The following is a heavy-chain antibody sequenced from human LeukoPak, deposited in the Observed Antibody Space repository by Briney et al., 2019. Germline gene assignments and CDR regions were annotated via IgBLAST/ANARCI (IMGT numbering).Heavy chain of an antibody. CDR2: ISGSGGST. CDR1: GFPFSTYD. V-gene: IGHV3-23*01. D-gene: IGHD2-2*01. CDR3: ANFRPSAYCSSTSCYDRDF. Sequence: GGSLRLSCVASGFPFSTYDMYWVRQAPGKGLEWVSAISGSGGSTYYADSVKGRFSISRDNFKTTLDLQMNSLRAEDTAVYYCANFRPSAYCSSTSCYDRDFWGQGTLVTVSS. J-gene: IGHJ4*01.